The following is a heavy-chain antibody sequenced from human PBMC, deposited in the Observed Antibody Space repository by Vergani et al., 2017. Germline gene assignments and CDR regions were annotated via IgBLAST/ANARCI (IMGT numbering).Heavy chain of an antibody. CDR1: GFTFSSYS. D-gene: IGHD3-22*01. CDR3: ARAKRGGYYDSSGYYSFDY. CDR2: ISSSSSYI. Sequence: VQLVESGGNVVQSGTSLRLSCAASGFTFSSYSMNWVRQAPGKGLEWVSSISSSSSYIYYADSVKGRFTISRDNAKNSLYLQMNSLRAEDTAVYYCARAKRGGYYDSSGYYSFDYWGQGTLVTVSS. J-gene: IGHJ4*02. V-gene: IGHV3-21*01.